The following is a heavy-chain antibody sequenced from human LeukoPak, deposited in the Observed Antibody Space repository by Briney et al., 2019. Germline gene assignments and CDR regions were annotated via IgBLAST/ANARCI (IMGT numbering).Heavy chain of an antibody. D-gene: IGHD4-23*01. Sequence: GGSLRLSCAASGFTFSNYAMSWVRQAPGKGLEWVSSIRGSGHSTYYADSVKGRFTISRDNSKNTLYLQMNSLRAEDTAAYYCARVRELPYYYYMDVWGKGTTVTVSS. V-gene: IGHV3-23*01. CDR2: IRGSGHST. J-gene: IGHJ6*03. CDR3: ARVRELPYYYYMDV. CDR1: GFTFSNYA.